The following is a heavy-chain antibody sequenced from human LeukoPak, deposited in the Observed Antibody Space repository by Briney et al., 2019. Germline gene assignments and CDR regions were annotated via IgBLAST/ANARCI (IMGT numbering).Heavy chain of an antibody. D-gene: IGHD1-26*01. CDR1: GGSFSGYY. V-gene: IGHV4-34*01. J-gene: IGHJ4*02. Sequence: SETLSLTCAVYGGSFSGYYWSWIRQPPGKGLEWIGEINHSGSTNYNPSLKSRVTISVDTSKNQFSLKLSSVTAADTAVYYCARGSPSGSSYFDYWGQGTLVTVSS. CDR3: ARGSPSGSSYFDY. CDR2: INHSGST.